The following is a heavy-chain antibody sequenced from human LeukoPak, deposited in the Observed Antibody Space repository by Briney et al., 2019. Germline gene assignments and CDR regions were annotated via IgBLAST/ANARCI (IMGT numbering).Heavy chain of an antibody. CDR3: ARCPPSYYYGMDV. Sequence: GASVKVSCKASGGTFSSYAISWVRQAPGQGLEWMGGIIPIFGTANYAQKFQGRVTITADESTSTAYMELSSLRSEDTAVYYCARCPPSYYYGMDVWGKGTTVTVSS. CDR2: IIPIFGTA. V-gene: IGHV1-69*13. J-gene: IGHJ6*04. CDR1: GGTFSSYA.